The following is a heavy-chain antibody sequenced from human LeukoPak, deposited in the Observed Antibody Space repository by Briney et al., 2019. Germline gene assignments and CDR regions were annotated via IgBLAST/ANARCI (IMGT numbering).Heavy chain of an antibody. J-gene: IGHJ4*02. V-gene: IGHV3-23*01. D-gene: IGHD6-13*01. CDR3: AKDRGRAAAGRGNYFDY. CDR2: ISSGGSGI. Sequence: GGSLRLSCAPSGFTFSSYAMSWVRQAPGKGLEWVSGISSGGSGIYYADSVKGRFTISRDNSKNTLYLQMNSLRAEDTAVYYCAKDRGRAAAGRGNYFDYWGQGTLVTVSS. CDR1: GFTFSSYA.